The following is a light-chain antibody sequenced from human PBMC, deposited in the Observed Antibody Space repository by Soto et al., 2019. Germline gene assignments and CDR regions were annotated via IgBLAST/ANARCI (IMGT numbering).Light chain of an antibody. CDR2: ATS. CDR3: QQYGSFPPT. V-gene: IGKV1D-16*01. J-gene: IGKJ1*01. CDR1: RGVGRW. Sequence: DVQLTQSPSSLSASVGDRVIITCRASRGVGRWLAWYQQKPEKAPKSLIYATSTLQSSVPSRFNGSGSGTHFSLTISSLQPEDVAPYYCQQYGSFPPTFGRGTKVEI.